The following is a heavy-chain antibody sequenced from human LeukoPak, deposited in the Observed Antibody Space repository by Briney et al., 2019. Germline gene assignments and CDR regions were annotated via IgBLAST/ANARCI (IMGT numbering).Heavy chain of an antibody. D-gene: IGHD5-24*01. Sequence: GGSLRLSCAASGFTFSGYAMHWVRQAPGKGLEYVSAISSNGGSTHYANSVKGRFTISRDNSKNTLYLQMGSLRAEDMAVYYCARDLEGRGHYYYYMDVWGKGTTVTISS. CDR3: ARDLEGRGHYYYYMDV. CDR1: GFTFSGYA. CDR2: ISSNGGST. V-gene: IGHV3-64*01. J-gene: IGHJ6*03.